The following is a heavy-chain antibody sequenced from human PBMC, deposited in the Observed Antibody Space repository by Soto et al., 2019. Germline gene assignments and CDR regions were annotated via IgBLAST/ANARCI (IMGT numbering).Heavy chain of an antibody. CDR2: INHSGST. CDR3: ARSVRYCSGGSCYFGSYYYYYMDV. V-gene: IGHV4-34*01. CDR1: GGSFSGYY. Sequence: PSETLSLTCAVYGGSFSGYYWSWIRQPPGKGLEWIGEINHSGSTNYNPSLKSRVTISVDTSKNQFSLKLSSVTAADAAVYYCARSVRYCSGGSCYFGSYYYYYMDVWGKGTTVTVSS. J-gene: IGHJ6*03. D-gene: IGHD2-15*01.